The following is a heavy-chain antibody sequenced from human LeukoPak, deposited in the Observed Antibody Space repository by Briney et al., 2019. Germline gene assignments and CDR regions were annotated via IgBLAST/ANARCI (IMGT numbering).Heavy chain of an antibody. D-gene: IGHD4-17*01. CDR2: IKQEGREK. J-gene: IGHJ4*02. CDR1: GLTLSSYW. Sequence: PGGCLRLSFAASGLTLSSYWISSAPQAPGRGVGWVANIKQEGREKSYVDSLKGRFPISRDNAKNSLYLQMNSLSAEDTAVYYFARGSPNTVTTRHYIVFWGRGNLVTVSS. CDR3: ARGSPNTVTTRHYIVF. V-gene: IGHV3-7*01.